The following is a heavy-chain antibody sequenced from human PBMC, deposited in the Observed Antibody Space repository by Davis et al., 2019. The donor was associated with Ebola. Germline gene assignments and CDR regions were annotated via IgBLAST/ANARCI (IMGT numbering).Heavy chain of an antibody. D-gene: IGHD2-15*01. V-gene: IGHV1-2*04. Sequence: ASVKVSCKASGYTFTSYDINWVRQAPGQGLEWMGWINPNSGGTNYAQKFQGWVTMTRDTSISTAYMELSRLRSDDTAVYYCARGVEGYCSGGSCLYYYYYYMDVWGKGTTVTVSS. CDR3: ARGVEGYCSGGSCLYYYYYYMDV. CDR1: GYTFTSYD. CDR2: INPNSGGT. J-gene: IGHJ6*03.